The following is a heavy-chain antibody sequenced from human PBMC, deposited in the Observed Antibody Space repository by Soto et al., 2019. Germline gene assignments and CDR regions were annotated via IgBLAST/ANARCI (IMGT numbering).Heavy chain of an antibody. V-gene: IGHV1-58*01. D-gene: IGHD5-18*01. CDR2: IVVGGGNT. J-gene: IGHJ4*02. CDR3: AADKGHSYGYGTY. CDR1: GFTFNSSA. Sequence: ASVKVSCKASGFTFNSSAVQWVRQARGQRLEWIGWIVVGGGNTDYAQKFQERVTITRDMSTSTAYMDLSSLRSEDTAVYYCAADKGHSYGYGTYWGQGTLVTVSS.